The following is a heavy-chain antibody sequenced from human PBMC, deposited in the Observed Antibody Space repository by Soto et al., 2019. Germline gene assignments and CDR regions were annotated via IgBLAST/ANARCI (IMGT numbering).Heavy chain of an antibody. Sequence: QVQLQESGPGLVKPSQTLSLTCTVSGGSISSGDYYWSWIRQHPGKGLEWIGYIYYSGSTYYNPSLKSRVXXXVXXSKNQYSLKLSSVTAADTAVYYCARWPQLKPRFDYWGQGTLVTVSS. D-gene: IGHD1-1*01. CDR1: GGSISSGDYY. J-gene: IGHJ4*02. CDR2: IYYSGST. CDR3: ARWPQLKPRFDY. V-gene: IGHV4-31*03.